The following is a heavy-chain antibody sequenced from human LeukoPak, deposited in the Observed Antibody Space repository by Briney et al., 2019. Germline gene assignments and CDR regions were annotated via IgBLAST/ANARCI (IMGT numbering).Heavy chain of an antibody. D-gene: IGHD3-3*01. V-gene: IGHV3-9*03. J-gene: IGHJ4*02. Sequence: GGSLRLSCEASRFTFDDYAMHWVRQAPGKGLEWVSGISWNSGSIGYADSVKGRFTISRDNAKNSLYLQMNSLRAEDMALYYCAKTKYYDFWSGYFDYWGQGTLVTVSS. CDR3: AKTKYYDFWSGYFDY. CDR1: RFTFDDYA. CDR2: ISWNSGSI.